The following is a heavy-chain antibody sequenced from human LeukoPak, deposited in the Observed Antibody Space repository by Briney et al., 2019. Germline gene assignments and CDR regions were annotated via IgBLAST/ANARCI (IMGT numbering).Heavy chain of an antibody. Sequence: PSETLSLTCTVSGVSISSYYWSWIRQPPGKGLELIGYIYYSGSTNYNPSLKSRVTISVDTSKNQLSLKLSSVTAADTAVYYCARLSVAAAGTGWFDPWGQGTLVTVSA. D-gene: IGHD6-13*01. CDR2: IYYSGST. V-gene: IGHV4-59*01. CDR3: ARLSVAAAGTGWFDP. CDR1: GVSISSYY. J-gene: IGHJ5*02.